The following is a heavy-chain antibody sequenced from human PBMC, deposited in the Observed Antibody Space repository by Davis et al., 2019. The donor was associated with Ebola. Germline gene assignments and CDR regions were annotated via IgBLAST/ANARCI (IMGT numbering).Heavy chain of an antibody. J-gene: IGHJ6*02. D-gene: IGHD5-18*01. V-gene: IGHV1-3*01. Sequence: AASVKVSCKASGYTFTSYAMHWVRQAPRQRLEWMGWINAGNGNTKYSQKFQGRVTITRDTSASTAYMELSSLRSEDTAVYYCASPGAAMVLFYYGMDVWGQGTTVTVSS. CDR3: ASPGAAMVLFYYGMDV. CDR2: INAGNGNT. CDR1: GYTFTSYA.